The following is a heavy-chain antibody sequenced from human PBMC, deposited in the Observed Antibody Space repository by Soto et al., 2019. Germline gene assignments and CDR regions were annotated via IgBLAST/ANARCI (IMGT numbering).Heavy chain of an antibody. Sequence: SETLSLTCTVSGGSISSGDYYWSWIRQPPGKGLEWIGYIYYSGSTYYNPSLKSRVTISVDTSKNQFSLKLSSVTAADTAVYYCASEVTTGNYFDYWGQGTLVTVS. CDR1: GGSISSGDYY. CDR3: ASEVTTGNYFDY. CDR2: IYYSGST. J-gene: IGHJ4*02. V-gene: IGHV4-30-4*01. D-gene: IGHD4-4*01.